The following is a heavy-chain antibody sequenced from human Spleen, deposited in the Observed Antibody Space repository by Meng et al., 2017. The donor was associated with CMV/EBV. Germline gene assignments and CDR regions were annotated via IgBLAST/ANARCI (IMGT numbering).Heavy chain of an antibody. CDR3: AKGNIVTVPAATDY. V-gene: IGHV3-23*01. Sequence: GGSLRLSCAASGFAFSTDAMTWVRQAPGKGLEWVSSIGATAGGTYYADSVKGRFTISRDNSQNTLYVQMNSLRVEDTAVYYCAKGNIVTVPAATDYWGQGTLVTVSS. CDR1: GFAFSTDA. CDR2: IGATAGGT. J-gene: IGHJ4*02. D-gene: IGHD2-2*01.